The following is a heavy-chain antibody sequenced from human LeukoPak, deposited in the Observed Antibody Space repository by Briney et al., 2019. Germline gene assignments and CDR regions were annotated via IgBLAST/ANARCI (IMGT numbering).Heavy chain of an antibody. CDR2: TNSDGSST. CDR1: GFTFSNYW. J-gene: IGHJ4*02. CDR3: VREYYGAFDH. V-gene: IGHV3-74*01. Sequence: GGSLRLSCAASGFTFSNYWMHWVRQAPGKGLVWVSRTNSDGSSTIYADSVKGRFTISRDNAKNTLYLRMNSLRVEDTAVYYCVREYYGAFDHWGQGTLVSVSS. D-gene: IGHD3-16*01.